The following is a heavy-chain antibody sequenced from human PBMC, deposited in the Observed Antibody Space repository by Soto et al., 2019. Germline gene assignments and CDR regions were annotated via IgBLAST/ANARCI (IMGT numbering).Heavy chain of an antibody. Sequence: GGSLRLSCAASGFTFSSYAMSWVRQAPGKGLEWVSAISGSGGSTYYADSVKGRFTISRDNSKNTLYLQMNSLRAEDTAVYYCAKALHGSGSYYKPFDYWGQGTLVTVSS. D-gene: IGHD3-10*01. J-gene: IGHJ4*02. CDR3: AKALHGSGSYYKPFDY. CDR2: ISGSGGST. CDR1: GFTFSSYA. V-gene: IGHV3-23*01.